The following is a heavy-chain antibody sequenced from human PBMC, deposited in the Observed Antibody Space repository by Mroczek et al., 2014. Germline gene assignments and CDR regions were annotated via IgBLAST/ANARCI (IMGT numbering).Heavy chain of an antibody. CDR3: ARGSIAVAGQNWFDP. J-gene: IGHJ5*02. CDR1: VAPSAVVVTT. Sequence: QVQLQQWGPGLVEAFTDPCPSPALSLVAPSAVVVTTGAGIRQPAGKGLEWIGRIYTSGSTNYNPSLKSRVTISVDTSKNQFSLKLSSVTAADTAVYYCARGSIAVAGQNWFDPWGQGTLVTVSS. V-gene: IGHV4-61*02. D-gene: IGHD6-19*01. CDR2: IYTSGST.